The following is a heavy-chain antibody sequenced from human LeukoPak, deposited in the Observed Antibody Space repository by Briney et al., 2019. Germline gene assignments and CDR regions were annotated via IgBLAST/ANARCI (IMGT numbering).Heavy chain of an antibody. CDR3: ARRRGDYYYYYGMDV. V-gene: IGHV3-7*01. CDR2: IKQDGSEK. J-gene: IGHJ6*02. Sequence: GGSLRLSCAASGFTFSSYWMSWVRQAPGKGLEWVANIKQDGSEKYYVDSVKGRFTISRDNAKNSLYLQMNSLRAEDTAVYYCARRRGDYYYYYGMDVWGQGTTVTVSS. CDR1: GFTFSSYW.